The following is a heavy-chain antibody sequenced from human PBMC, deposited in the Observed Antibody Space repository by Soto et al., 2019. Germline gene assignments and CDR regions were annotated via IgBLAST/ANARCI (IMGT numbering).Heavy chain of an antibody. V-gene: IGHV3-30*18. CDR2: ISYDGSNK. CDR3: AKDAADSSRAAL. D-gene: IGHD6-6*01. J-gene: IGHJ4*02. CDR1: GFTFSSYG. Sequence: GGSLRLSCAASGFTFSSYGMHWVRQAPGKGLEWVAVISYDGSNKYYADSVKGRFTISRDNSKNTLYLQMNSLRAEDTAVYYCAKDAADSSRAALWGQGTLVTVSS.